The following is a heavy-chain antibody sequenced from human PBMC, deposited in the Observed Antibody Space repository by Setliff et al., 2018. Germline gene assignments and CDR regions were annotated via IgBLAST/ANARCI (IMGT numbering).Heavy chain of an antibody. CDR3: AASRAYTGAVEEWFLPKTFDF. CDR2: IYVTEST. V-gene: IGHV4-4*07. D-gene: IGHD3-10*01. CDR1: GDSISNYY. J-gene: IGHJ4*02. Sequence: KTSETLSLSCTVSGDSISNYYWNWIRQPAGKGLEWIGRIYVTESTKYNPSLKSRVTLSIDTSKNQFSLKLSSVTAXDAALYYCAASRAYTGAVEEWFLPKTFDFWGQGSPVTVSS.